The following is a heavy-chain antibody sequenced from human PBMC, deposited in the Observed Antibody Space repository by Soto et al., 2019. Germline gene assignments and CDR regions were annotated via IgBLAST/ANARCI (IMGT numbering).Heavy chain of an antibody. Sequence: QVQLVQSGAEVKKPGSSVKVSCKASRGTFSSYAISWVRQAPGQGLEWMGGIIPIFGTANYAQKFQGRVTITADESTSTAYMELSSLRSEDTAVYYCARVWCISTSCYGDYYYGMDVWGQGTTVTVSS. CDR2: IIPIFGTA. CDR1: RGTFSSYA. J-gene: IGHJ6*02. D-gene: IGHD2-2*01. V-gene: IGHV1-69*12. CDR3: ARVWCISTSCYGDYYYGMDV.